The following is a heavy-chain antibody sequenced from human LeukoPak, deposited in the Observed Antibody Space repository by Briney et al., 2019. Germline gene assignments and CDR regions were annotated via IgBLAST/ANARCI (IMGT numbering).Heavy chain of an antibody. CDR1: GGPFSGYY. CDR2: INHSGST. Sequence: SETLSLTCAVYGGPFSGYYWSWIRQPPGKGLEWIGEINHSGSTNYNPSLKSRVTISVDTSKNQFSLKLSSVTAADTAVYYCARAVGNDWGQGTLVTVSS. CDR3: ARAVGND. D-gene: IGHD1-26*01. V-gene: IGHV4-34*01. J-gene: IGHJ4*02.